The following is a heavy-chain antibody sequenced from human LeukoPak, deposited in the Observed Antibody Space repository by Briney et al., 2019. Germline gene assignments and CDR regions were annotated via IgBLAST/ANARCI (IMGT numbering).Heavy chain of an antibody. CDR3: ARVWDDYSGQDY. CDR1: GGSFSGYY. D-gene: IGHD3-16*01. CDR2: INHSGST. J-gene: IGHJ4*02. V-gene: IGHV4-34*01. Sequence: SETLSLTCAVYGGSFSGYYWSWIRQPPGKGLEWIGEINHSGSTNYNPSLKSRVTISVDTSKNQFSLKLSSVTAEDTAVYYCARVWDDYSGQDYWGQGTLVTVSS.